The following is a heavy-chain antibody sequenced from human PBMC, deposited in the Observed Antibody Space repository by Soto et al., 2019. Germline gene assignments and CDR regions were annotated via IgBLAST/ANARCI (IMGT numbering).Heavy chain of an antibody. CDR3: ARGNTHGYYYMDV. D-gene: IGHD3-22*01. CDR2: FYYSGLT. Sequence: SETLSLTCAVSGASMNTYYWSWIRQPPGKGLEWIGYFYYSGLTNYNPSLKSRVTISLDTSKNQFSLKLSPVTAADTAVYFCARGNTHGYYYMDVWGRGTTVTVSS. CDR1: GASMNTYY. J-gene: IGHJ6*03. V-gene: IGHV4-59*08.